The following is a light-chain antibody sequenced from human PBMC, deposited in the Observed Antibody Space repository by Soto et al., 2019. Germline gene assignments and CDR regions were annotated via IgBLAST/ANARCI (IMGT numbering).Light chain of an antibody. J-gene: IGKJ1*01. CDR3: QDYNKWHPST. V-gene: IGKV3D-15*01. Sequence: DILMTQSPATLSVSPGERATLSCRASQSIRTELAWYQQKSGQGPRLLIYDASTSATGIPARFSGSGSGTEFTLTISSLQYEDFAVYYCQDYNKWHPSTFGQGTKVDIK. CDR2: DAS. CDR1: QSIRTE.